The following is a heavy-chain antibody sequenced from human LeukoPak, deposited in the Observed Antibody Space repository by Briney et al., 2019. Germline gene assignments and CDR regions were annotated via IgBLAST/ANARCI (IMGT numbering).Heavy chain of an antibody. D-gene: IGHD6-13*01. CDR2: IIPIFGTA. CDR3: ARVGRSSSWYVNYYYYGMDV. CDR1: GGTFSSYA. J-gene: IGHJ6*02. Sequence: SVKVSCKASGGTFSSYAISWVRQAPGQGLEWMGGIIPIFGTANYAQKFQGRVTITADESTSTAYMELSSLRSEDTAVYYCARVGRSSSWYVNYYYYGMDVWGQGTTVTVSS. V-gene: IGHV1-69*13.